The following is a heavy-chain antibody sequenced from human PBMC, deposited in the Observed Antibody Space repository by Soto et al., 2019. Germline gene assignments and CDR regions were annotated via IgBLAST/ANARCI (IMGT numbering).Heavy chain of an antibody. CDR3: GRESGETWDYEAS. CDR1: GVSISSYR. J-gene: IGHJ5*02. CDR2: LNTYGNT. Sequence: QVQLQESGPGLVRPSETLSLTCTVSGVSISSYRWSWIRQPAGKGLEWIGRLNTYGNTHYNPSLKSRVTVSVDTSRNQFFLTLRSVTAADSAVYHCGRESGETWDYEASWGQGTPVTVSS. V-gene: IGHV4-4*07. D-gene: IGHD1-7*01.